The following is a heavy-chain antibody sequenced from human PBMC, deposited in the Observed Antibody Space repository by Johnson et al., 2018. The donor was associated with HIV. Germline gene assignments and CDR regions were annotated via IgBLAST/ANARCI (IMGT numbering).Heavy chain of an antibody. J-gene: IGHJ3*02. CDR2: VSSSGSTI. Sequence: QEQLVESGGGLVKPGGSLRLSCAASGFIFSDYYMSWIHQAPGKGLEWVSYVSSSGSTIYYADSVKGRFTISRDNSKNTVYLQMNSLRVEDTAVYYCVRDRGLDAFDIWGQGTMVTVSS. CDR3: VRDRGLDAFDI. CDR1: GFIFSDYY. V-gene: IGHV3-11*04. D-gene: IGHD3-10*01.